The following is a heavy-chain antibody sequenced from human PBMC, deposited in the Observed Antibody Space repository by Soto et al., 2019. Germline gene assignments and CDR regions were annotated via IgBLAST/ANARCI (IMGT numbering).Heavy chain of an antibody. CDR2: INPNSGGT. D-gene: IGHD3-16*01. CDR3: ARETREMGDLYYFDY. CDR1: GYTFTGYY. Sequence: ASVKVSCKASGYTFTGYYMHWVRQAPGQGLEWMGWINPNSGGTNYAQKFQGWVTMTRDTSISTAYMELSRLRSDDTAVYYCARETREMGDLYYFDYWGQGTLVTVSS. J-gene: IGHJ4*02. V-gene: IGHV1-2*04.